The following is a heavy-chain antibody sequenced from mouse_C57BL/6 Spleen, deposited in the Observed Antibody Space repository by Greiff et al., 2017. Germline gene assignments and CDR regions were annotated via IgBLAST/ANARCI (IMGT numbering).Heavy chain of an antibody. CDR3: ARHGDSSGLYYFDY. Sequence: EVQLVESGGDLVKPGGSLKLSCAASGFTFSSYGMSWVRQTPDKRLEWVATISSGGSYTYYPDSVKGRFTISRDNAKNTLYLQMSSLKSEDTAMYYCARHGDSSGLYYFDYWGQGTTLTVSS. V-gene: IGHV5-6*01. CDR1: GFTFSSYG. D-gene: IGHD3-2*02. CDR2: ISSGGSYT. J-gene: IGHJ2*01.